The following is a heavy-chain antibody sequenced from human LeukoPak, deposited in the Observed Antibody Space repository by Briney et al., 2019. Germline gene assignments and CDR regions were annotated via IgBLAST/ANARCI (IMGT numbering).Heavy chain of an antibody. CDR2: ISAYNGNT. J-gene: IGHJ4*02. D-gene: IGHD6-13*01. Sequence: ASVKVSCKASGYTFTSYGISWVRQAPGQGLEWMGWISAYNGNTNYAQKLQGRVTMTTDTSTSTAYMELSRLRSDDTAVYYCARAKDSSSLPIHWGQGTLVTVSS. CDR3: ARAKDSSSLPIH. CDR1: GYTFTSYG. V-gene: IGHV1-18*01.